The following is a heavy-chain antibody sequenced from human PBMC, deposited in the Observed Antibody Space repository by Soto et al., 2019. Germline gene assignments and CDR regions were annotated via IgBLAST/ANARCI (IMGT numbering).Heavy chain of an antibody. Sequence: SETLSLTCIVSGGSISSYYWSWFRQPPGKGLEWIGYIYYSGSTNYNPSLKSRVTISVDTSKNQFSLKLSSVTAADTAVYYCARLLGSSWYYYYYGMDVWGQGTTVTVSS. CDR1: GGSISSYY. D-gene: IGHD6-13*01. CDR2: IYYSGST. J-gene: IGHJ6*02. CDR3: ARLLGSSWYYYYYGMDV. V-gene: IGHV4-59*08.